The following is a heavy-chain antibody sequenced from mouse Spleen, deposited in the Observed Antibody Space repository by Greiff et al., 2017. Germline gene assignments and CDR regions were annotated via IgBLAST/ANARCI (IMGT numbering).Heavy chain of an antibody. CDR1: GFSLTSYG. Sequence: QVQLQQSGPGLVQPSQSLSITCTVSGFSLTSYGVHWVRQSPGKGLEWLGVIWSGGSTDYNAAFISRLSISKDNSKSQVFFKMNSLQADDTAIYYCARGVTTAYFDYWGQGTTLTVSS. V-gene: IGHV2-2*01. J-gene: IGHJ2*01. D-gene: IGHD1-2*01. CDR3: ARGVTTAYFDY. CDR2: IWSGGST.